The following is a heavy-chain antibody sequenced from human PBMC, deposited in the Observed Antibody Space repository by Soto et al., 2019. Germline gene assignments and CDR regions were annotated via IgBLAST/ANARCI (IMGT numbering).Heavy chain of an antibody. CDR1: GGSVSSGGYD. D-gene: IGHD3-10*01. CDR2: IYYSGST. CDR3: ARADSLTMVRGPIRDYFDY. Sequence: ACTFSGGSVSSGGYDGSWIRQPPGKGLEWIGYIYYSGSTNYNPSLKSRVTISVDTSKNQFSLKLSSVTAADTAVYYCARADSLTMVRGPIRDYFDYWGQGTLVTVSS. J-gene: IGHJ4*02. V-gene: IGHV4-61*08.